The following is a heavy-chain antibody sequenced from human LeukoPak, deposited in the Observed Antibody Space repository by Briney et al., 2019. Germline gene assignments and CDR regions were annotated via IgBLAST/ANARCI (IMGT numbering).Heavy chain of an antibody. V-gene: IGHV1-2*02. D-gene: IGHD3-22*01. J-gene: IGHJ3*02. CDR1: VYTFTVYN. CDR3: ARARSKMVVVTNDAFDI. CDR2: INPTSGGT. Sequence: GASVTVSFTSSVYTFTVYNMHCVRRAPGQGLEWMGWINPTSGGTNYAQKFQGRVTMTRDTAISTAYMQLSRLRSDDTALYYRARARSKMVVVTNDAFDIGGQGTMVTVSS.